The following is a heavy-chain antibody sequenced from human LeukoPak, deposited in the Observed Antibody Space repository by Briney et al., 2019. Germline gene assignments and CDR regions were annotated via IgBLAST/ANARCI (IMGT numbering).Heavy chain of an antibody. D-gene: IGHD5-12*01. CDR3: AREGRVTGYDFDY. CDR2: INSDGSST. CDR1: GFTFSSYW. Sequence: PGGSLRLSCEASGFTFSSYWMHWVRQVPGEGLVWVSRINSDGSSTTYADSVKGRFTISRDNAKNTLNLQMNSLRVEDTAVYYCAREGRVTGYDFDYWGQGTLVNVSS. J-gene: IGHJ4*02. V-gene: IGHV3-74*03.